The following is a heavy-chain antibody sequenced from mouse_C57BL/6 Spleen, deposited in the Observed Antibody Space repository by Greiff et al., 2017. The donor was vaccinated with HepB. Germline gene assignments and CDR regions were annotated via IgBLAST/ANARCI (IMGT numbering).Heavy chain of an antibody. J-gene: IGHJ3*01. D-gene: IGHD2-1*01. CDR2: IDPSDSYT. V-gene: IGHV1-50*01. CDR3: AWIYYGNPWFAY. CDR1: GYTFTSYW. Sequence: QVQLQQPGAELVKPGASVKLSCKASGYTFTSYWMQWVKQRPGQGLEWIGEIDPSDSYTNYNQKFKGKATLTVDTSSSTAYMQLSSLTSEDSAVYYCAWIYYGNPWFAYWGQGTLVTVSA.